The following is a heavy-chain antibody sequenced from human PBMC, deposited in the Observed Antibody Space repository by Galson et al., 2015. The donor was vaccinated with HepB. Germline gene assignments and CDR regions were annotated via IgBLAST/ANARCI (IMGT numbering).Heavy chain of an antibody. Sequence: QSGAEVKKPGGSLKISCKGSGSSFPSYWIGWVRQMPGKGLEWMGIIYPGDSDTRYSPSFQGQVTIPADKSISTAYLQWSSLKASDTAMYYCARLDDILTARGGYNYWGQGTLVTVSS. CDR1: GSSFPSYW. D-gene: IGHD3-9*01. CDR3: ARLDDILTARGGYNY. J-gene: IGHJ4*02. V-gene: IGHV5-51*01. CDR2: IYPGDSDT.